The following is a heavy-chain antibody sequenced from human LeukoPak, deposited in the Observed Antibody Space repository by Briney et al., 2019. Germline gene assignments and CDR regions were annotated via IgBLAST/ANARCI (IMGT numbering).Heavy chain of an antibody. Sequence: SETLSLTCAVYGGSFSGYYWSWIRQPPGKGLEWIGEINHSGSTNDNPSLKSRVTISVDTSNNQFSLKLSSVAAADTAVYYCARGRDQVAAAGYFDLWGRGTLVTVSS. CDR1: GGSFSGYY. D-gene: IGHD6-13*01. V-gene: IGHV4-34*01. CDR3: ARGRDQVAAAGYFDL. CDR2: INHSGST. J-gene: IGHJ2*01.